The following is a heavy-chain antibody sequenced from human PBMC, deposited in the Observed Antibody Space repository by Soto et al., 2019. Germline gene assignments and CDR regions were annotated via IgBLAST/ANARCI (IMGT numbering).Heavy chain of an antibody. CDR3: ARERPTIMITFGGVIARGYGMDV. CDR2: INPSGGST. J-gene: IGHJ6*02. D-gene: IGHD3-16*02. Sequence: ASVKVSCKASGYTFTGYYMHWVRQAPGQGLEWMGIINPSGGSTSYAQKFQGRVTMTRDTSTSTVYMELSSLRSEDTAVYYCARERPTIMITFGGVIARGYGMDVWGQGTTVTVSS. V-gene: IGHV1-46*01. CDR1: GYTFTGYY.